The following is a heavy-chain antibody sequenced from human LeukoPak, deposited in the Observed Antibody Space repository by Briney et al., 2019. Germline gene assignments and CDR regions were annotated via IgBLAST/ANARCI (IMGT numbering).Heavy chain of an antibody. Sequence: PSETLSLTCTVSGGSISSGDYYWSWIRQPPGKGLEWIGYIYYSGSTYYNPSLKSRVTVSVDTSKNQFSLNLNSVTAADTAVYYCARGRSYEYGDYDYWGQGTLVTVSS. CDR3: ARGRSYEYGDYDY. J-gene: IGHJ4*02. D-gene: IGHD4-17*01. V-gene: IGHV4-30-4*08. CDR2: IYYSGST. CDR1: GGSISSGDYY.